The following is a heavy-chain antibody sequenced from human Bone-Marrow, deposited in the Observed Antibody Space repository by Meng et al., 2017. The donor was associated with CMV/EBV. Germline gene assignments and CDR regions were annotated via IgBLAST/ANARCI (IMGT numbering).Heavy chain of an antibody. D-gene: IGHD3/OR15-3a*01. CDR1: GFTVSSDY. CDR2: IFAAGNT. V-gene: IGHV3-66*02. Sequence: GESLKISCAGSGFTVSSDYMSWVRQTLGKGLEWVSIIFAAGNTYYADSVKGRFTISRDSSKNTLYLQMNSLRAEDTAVYYCTRQAHYSLDWDCWGQGTLVTVSS. J-gene: IGHJ4*02. CDR3: TRQAHYSLDWDC.